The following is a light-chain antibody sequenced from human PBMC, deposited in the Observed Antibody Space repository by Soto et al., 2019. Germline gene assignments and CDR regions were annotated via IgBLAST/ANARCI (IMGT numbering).Light chain of an antibody. Sequence: QSALTQPASVSGSPGQSITISCTGSSSDVGGYNYVSWYQQHPGKAPKLVIYEVSYRPSGVSNRFSGSKSGNTASLTISGLQAEDEADYYCSSYTNIDTRGFGGGTKLTVL. CDR2: EVS. CDR1: SSDVGGYNY. V-gene: IGLV2-14*01. J-gene: IGLJ3*02. CDR3: SSYTNIDTRG.